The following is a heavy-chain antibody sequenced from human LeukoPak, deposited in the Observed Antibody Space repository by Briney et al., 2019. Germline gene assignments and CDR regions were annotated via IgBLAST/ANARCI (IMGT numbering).Heavy chain of an antibody. CDR1: GGSISSGSYY. J-gene: IGHJ4*02. CDR2: IYTSGST. D-gene: IGHD5-18*01. CDR3: ARGVWYSYGFDY. V-gene: IGHV4-61*02. Sequence: SETLSLTCTVSGGSISSGSYYWSWIRQPAGKGLEWIGRIYTSGSTNYNPSLKSRVTISVDTSKNQFSLKLSSVTAADTAVYYCARGVWYSYGFDYWGQGTLVTVSS.